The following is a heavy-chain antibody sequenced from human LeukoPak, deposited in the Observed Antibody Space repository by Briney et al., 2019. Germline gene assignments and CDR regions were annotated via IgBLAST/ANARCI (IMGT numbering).Heavy chain of an antibody. Sequence: GGSLRLSCAASGFTFSGFWMHWVRQAPGKGLMWVSHINVGGSNTSYADSVKGRFTISRDDAKNTLYLQMNSLRANDTAVYYCARGSGRNGWFDPWGQGTLVTVSS. J-gene: IGHJ5*02. V-gene: IGHV3-74*01. D-gene: IGHD2-8*01. CDR1: GFTFSGFW. CDR2: INVGGSNT. CDR3: ARGSGRNGWFDP.